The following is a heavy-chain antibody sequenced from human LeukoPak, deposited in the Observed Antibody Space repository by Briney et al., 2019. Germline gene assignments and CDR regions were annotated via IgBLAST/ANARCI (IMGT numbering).Heavy chain of an antibody. V-gene: IGHV3-11*01. J-gene: IGHJ4*02. CDR3: AYDGGDFDY. CDR2: ISGSGSTI. Sequence: GGSLRLSCASSGFRFSDFYMSWIRQTPGKGLEWISYISGSGSTIYNADSLKGRFTISRDNAKNSLYLQMNSLRAEDTAVYYCAYDGGDFDYWGQGTLVTVSS. CDR1: GFRFSDFY. D-gene: IGHD3-16*01.